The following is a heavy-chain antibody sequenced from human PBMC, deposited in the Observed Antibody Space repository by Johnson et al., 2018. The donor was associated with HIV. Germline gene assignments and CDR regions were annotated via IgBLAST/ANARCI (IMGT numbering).Heavy chain of an antibody. D-gene: IGHD3-3*01. CDR1: GFNFSSYA. Sequence: EMQLVESGGGLVQRGGSMRLSCVASGFNFSSYAMSWVRQAPGKGLEWVSVISASGGSVQYADSVKGRFTISRDTSTHTLYLQMNSLRDDDTAVYYCAKEGTIFGVIIAVSKAAFDIWGQGTTVTVSS. CDR2: ISASGGSV. V-gene: IGHV3-23*04. J-gene: IGHJ3*02. CDR3: AKEGTIFGVIIAVSKAAFDI.